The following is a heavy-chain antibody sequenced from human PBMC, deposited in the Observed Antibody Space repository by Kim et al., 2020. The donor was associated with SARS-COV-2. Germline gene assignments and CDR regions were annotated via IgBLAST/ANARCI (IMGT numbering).Heavy chain of an antibody. J-gene: IGHJ6*02. Sequence: GGSLRLSCAASRFTVSSNYMSWVRQAPGKGLEWVSVIYSGGSTYYADSVKGRCTISRDNSKNTLYLQMNNLRAEDTAVYYCARVGVGYYDFWSGPKSDLYYGMDVWGQGTTVTVSS. CDR3: ARVGVGYYDFWSGPKSDLYYGMDV. V-gene: IGHV3-53*01. CDR1: RFTVSSNY. CDR2: IYSGGST. D-gene: IGHD3-3*01.